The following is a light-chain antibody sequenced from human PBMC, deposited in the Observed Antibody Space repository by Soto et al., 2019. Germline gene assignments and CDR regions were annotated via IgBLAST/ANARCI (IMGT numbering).Light chain of an antibody. J-gene: IGLJ1*01. CDR1: SSDVGGYNY. Sequence: QSALTQPRSVSGSPGQSVTISCTRTSSDVGGYNYVSWYQQHPGKAPKLMIYDVNKRPSGVPDRFSGSKSGNTASLTISGLQAEDEADYYCCSYAGSYTLVFGTGTRSPS. V-gene: IGLV2-11*01. CDR2: DVN. CDR3: CSYAGSYTLV.